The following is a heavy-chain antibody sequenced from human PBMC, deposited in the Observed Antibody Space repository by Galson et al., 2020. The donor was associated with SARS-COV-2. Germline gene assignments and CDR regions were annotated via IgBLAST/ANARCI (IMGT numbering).Heavy chain of an antibody. CDR2: ISSSSATV. CDR3: AKEADTPMVTLDFDH. J-gene: IGHJ4*02. V-gene: IGHV3-48*02. CDR1: GFMFRAYG. Sequence: GGSLRLSCSASGFMFRAYGMNWVRQAPGKGLEWISFISSSSATVYYADSVKGRFTISRDNGRNSLYLQMNSLRDEDTAIYCCAKEADTPMVTLDFDHWGQGTLVTVSS. D-gene: IGHD5-18*01.